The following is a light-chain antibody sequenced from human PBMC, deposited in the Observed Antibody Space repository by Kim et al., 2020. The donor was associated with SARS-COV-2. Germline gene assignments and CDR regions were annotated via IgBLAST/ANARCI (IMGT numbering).Light chain of an antibody. CDR3: QQFYNWPPIT. Sequence: EIVMTQSPATLSVSPGERATLSCRASQSVGSNLAWYQQKPGQAPRLLLYGASTRATGIPARFSGSGSGTEFTLTISSLQSEDVAVYYWQQFYNWPPITFGQGTRLEIK. V-gene: IGKV3-15*01. J-gene: IGKJ5*01. CDR2: GAS. CDR1: QSVGSN.